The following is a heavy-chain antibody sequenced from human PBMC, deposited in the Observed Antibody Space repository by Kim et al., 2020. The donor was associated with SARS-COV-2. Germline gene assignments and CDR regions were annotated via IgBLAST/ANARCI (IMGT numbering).Heavy chain of an antibody. J-gene: IGHJ4*02. CDR2: K. V-gene: IGHV3-33*01. D-gene: IGHD3-10*01. CDR3: ASKGSGYVIDY. Sequence: KYYAGSVKGRFTTSRDNSKNTLYLQMNSLRAEDTAVYYCASKGSGYVIDYWGQGTLVTVSS.